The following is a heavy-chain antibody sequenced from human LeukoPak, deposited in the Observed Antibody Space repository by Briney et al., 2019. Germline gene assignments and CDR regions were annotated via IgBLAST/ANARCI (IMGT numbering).Heavy chain of an antibody. Sequence: GGSLRLSCAASGFTFRDFAMNWVRQAPGKGPEWVSIISRSGEISYHANSVTGRFTISRDNSKSTLYLQMNSLKAEDTAVYFCAKSDDNSNFHLTGYLDYWGQGTLVSVSS. V-gene: IGHV3-23*01. CDR2: ISRSGEIS. CDR1: GFTFRDFA. CDR3: AKSDDNSNFHLTGYLDY. J-gene: IGHJ4*02. D-gene: IGHD3-22*01.